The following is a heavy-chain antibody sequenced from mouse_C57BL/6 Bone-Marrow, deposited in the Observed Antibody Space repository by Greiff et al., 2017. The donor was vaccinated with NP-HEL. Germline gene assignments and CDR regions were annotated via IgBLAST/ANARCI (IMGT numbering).Heavy chain of an antibody. V-gene: IGHV14-4*01. D-gene: IGHD1-3*01. CDR2: IDPENGDT. CDR1: GFNIKDDY. J-gene: IGHJ1*03. CDR3: TLKDFDV. Sequence: EVQLQESGAELVRPGASVKLSCTASGFNIKDDYMHWVKQRPEQGLEWIGWIDPENGDTEYASKFQGKATITADTSSNTAYLQLSSLTSEDTAVYYCTLKDFDVWGTGTTVTVSS.